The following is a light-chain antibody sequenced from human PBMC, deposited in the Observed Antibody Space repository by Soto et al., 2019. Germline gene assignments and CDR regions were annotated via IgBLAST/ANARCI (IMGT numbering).Light chain of an antibody. CDR2: GAF. V-gene: IGKV1-12*02. Sequence: DVQMTQSPSSVSASVGDRVTLTCRASQVISNSLAWYQQKPGKAPRLLIYGAFNLQGGVPSRFSGSGFGSHFFLTIGTLQPEDFATYYCPQAYILPFSFSGGTMVDIK. CDR1: QVISNS. CDR3: PQAYILPFS. J-gene: IGKJ4*01.